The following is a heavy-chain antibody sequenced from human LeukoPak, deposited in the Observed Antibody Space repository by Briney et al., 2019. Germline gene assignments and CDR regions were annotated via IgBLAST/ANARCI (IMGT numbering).Heavy chain of an antibody. V-gene: IGHV3-23*01. CDR1: GFTFSSYV. CDR2: IGGSDGST. Sequence: HAGGSLRLSCAASGFTFSSYVMNWVRQDPGKGLEWVAAIGGSDGSTFYADSVKGRFTISRDNSKNTLYLQMNSLRAEDTAVYYCAKWARYCTNGVCYYFDYWGQGTLVTVSS. CDR3: AKWARYCTNGVCYYFDY. D-gene: IGHD2-8*01. J-gene: IGHJ4*02.